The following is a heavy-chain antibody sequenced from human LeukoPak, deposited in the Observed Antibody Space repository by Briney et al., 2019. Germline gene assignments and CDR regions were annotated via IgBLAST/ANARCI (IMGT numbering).Heavy chain of an antibody. V-gene: IGHV3-13*01. J-gene: IGHJ6*03. Sequence: GGSLRLSCAASGFTFSSFDMHWVRQPTGQGLEWVSTIGTASDTYYPGSVEGRFTLSRDNAKNSLYLQMNSLTAGDTAVYYCARGPPRGKYYYMDVWGTGTTVTVSS. D-gene: IGHD1-1*01. CDR2: IGTASDT. CDR1: GFTFSSFD. CDR3: ARGPPRGKYYYMDV.